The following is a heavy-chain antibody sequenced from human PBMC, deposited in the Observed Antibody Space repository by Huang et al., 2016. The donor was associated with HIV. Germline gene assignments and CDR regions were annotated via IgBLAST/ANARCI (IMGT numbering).Heavy chain of an antibody. CDR2: IKSKTDGGTT. V-gene: IGHV3-15*01. Sequence: EVQLVESGGGLVKPGGSLRLSCAASGFTFSNAWMSWVRQAPGEGLEVVGRIKSKTDGGTTDYAAPVKGRFTIARDDSKNTLYLQMNSLKTEDTAVYYCTTESESSGWTMDHDAFDIWGQGTMVTVSS. J-gene: IGHJ3*02. D-gene: IGHD6-19*01. CDR1: GFTFSNAW. CDR3: TTESESSGWTMDHDAFDI.